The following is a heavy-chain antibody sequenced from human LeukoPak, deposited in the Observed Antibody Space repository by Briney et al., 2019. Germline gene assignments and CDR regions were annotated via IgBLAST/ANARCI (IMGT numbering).Heavy chain of an antibody. CDR3: ARAPSRGYSYGHNWFDP. CDR2: INTNTGNP. V-gene: IGHV7-4-1*02. D-gene: IGHD5-18*01. J-gene: IGHJ5*02. Sequence: GASVKVPCKASGYTFTSYAMNWVRQAPGQGLEWMGWINTNTGNPTYAQGFTGRFVFSLDTSVSTAYLQISSLKAEDTAVYYCARAPSRGYSYGHNWFDPWGQGTLVTVSS. CDR1: GYTFTSYA.